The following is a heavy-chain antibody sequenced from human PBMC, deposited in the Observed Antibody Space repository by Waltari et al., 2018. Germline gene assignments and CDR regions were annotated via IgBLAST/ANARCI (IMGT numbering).Heavy chain of an antibody. CDR3: ARDPLGYGDYGEGFDP. Sequence: QVQLQPWGAGLLKPSETLSLTCAVYGGSFSGYYWSWLRQPPGKGLEWIGEINHSGSTNYNPSLKSRVTISVDTSKNQFSLKLSSVTAADTAVYYCARDPLGYGDYGEGFDPWGQGTLVTVSS. CDR1: GGSFSGYY. D-gene: IGHD4-17*01. V-gene: IGHV4-34*01. J-gene: IGHJ5*02. CDR2: INHSGST.